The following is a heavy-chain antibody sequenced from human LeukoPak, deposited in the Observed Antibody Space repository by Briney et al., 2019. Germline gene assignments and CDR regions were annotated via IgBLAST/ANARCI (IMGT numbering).Heavy chain of an antibody. CDR1: EYSFTSYW. Sequence: GESLKISCKGSEYSFTSYWIAWVRQMPGKGLEWMGIIYPDASDTRYSPSFQGQVTITAAKSISTAYLQWSSLKASDNAMYYCARQRRSSGWPNDYWGQGTLVTVSS. V-gene: IGHV5-51*01. CDR2: IYPDASDT. J-gene: IGHJ4*02. D-gene: IGHD6-19*01. CDR3: ARQRRSSGWPNDY.